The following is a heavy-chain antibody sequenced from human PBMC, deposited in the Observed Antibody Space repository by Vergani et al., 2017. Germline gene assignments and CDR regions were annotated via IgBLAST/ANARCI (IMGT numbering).Heavy chain of an antibody. D-gene: IGHD2/OR15-2a*01. J-gene: IGHJ3*02. CDR2: ISGTDGRT. V-gene: IGHV3-23*01. Sequence: VQLLESGGDLVQPGGSLRLSCAGSGFIFNNFAMSWVRQAPGKGLEWVAVISGTDGRTWYANSVKGRFTISRDNFKNTLYLQLSSLRVGDTAIYYCARDRLFPNDVFDIWGQGTLVTVFS. CDR3: ARDRLFPNDVFDI. CDR1: GFIFNNFA.